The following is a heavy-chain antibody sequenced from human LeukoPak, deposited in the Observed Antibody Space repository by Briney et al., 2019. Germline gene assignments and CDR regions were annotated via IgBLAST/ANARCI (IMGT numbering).Heavy chain of an antibody. Sequence: ASVRVSCKASGYTFTSYDINWVRQAPGKGLEWMGWMNPKSGNTVYAEKFQGRVTITRNTSISTAYMELSILRSEDTAVYYCARTRRGYYDSSGYYYARINYFDYWGQGTLVTVSS. CDR1: GYTFTSYD. J-gene: IGHJ4*02. D-gene: IGHD3-22*01. CDR3: ARTRRGYYDSSGYYYARINYFDY. CDR2: MNPKSGNT. V-gene: IGHV1-8*03.